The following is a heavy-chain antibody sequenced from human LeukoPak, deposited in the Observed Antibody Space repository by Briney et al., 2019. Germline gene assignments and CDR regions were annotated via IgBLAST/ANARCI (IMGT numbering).Heavy chain of an antibody. Sequence: SETLSLTCAVYGGSFSGYYWSWIRQPPGKGLEWIGEINHSGSTNYNPSLKSRVTISVHTSKNQFSLKLSSVTAADTAVYYCARGRKDYDILTGYYRAGPPDYWGQGTLVTVSS. CDR2: INHSGST. CDR1: GGSFSGYY. D-gene: IGHD3-9*01. V-gene: IGHV4-34*01. J-gene: IGHJ4*02. CDR3: ARGRKDYDILTGYYRAGPPDY.